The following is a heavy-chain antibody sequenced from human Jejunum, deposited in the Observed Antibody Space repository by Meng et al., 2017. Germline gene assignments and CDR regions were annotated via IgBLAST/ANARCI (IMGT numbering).Heavy chain of an antibody. CDR3: ATHFGFSFDP. CDR2: IDNRGSA. CDR1: VDSISGTKW. V-gene: IGHV4-4*02. J-gene: IGHJ5*02. Sequence: QVQPQESGPGLVKPSGTLSLPCAVSVDSISGTKWWSWVRRPPGKGLDWIGQIDNRGSASYNPSLKSRVTMSVDKSKNQMSLELTSVTAADTAVYFCATHFGFSFDPWGQGTLVTVSS. D-gene: IGHD3-10*01.